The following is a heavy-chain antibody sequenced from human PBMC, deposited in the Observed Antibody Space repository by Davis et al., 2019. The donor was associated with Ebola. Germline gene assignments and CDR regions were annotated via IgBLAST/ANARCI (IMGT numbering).Heavy chain of an antibody. CDR2: IYHSGTT. V-gene: IGHV4-59*04. CDR1: GGSISSYY. Sequence: SETLSLTCTVSGGSISSYYWSWIRQPPGKGLEWIANIYHSGTTYYNPSLKSRVTISVDTSTNQFSLKLSSVTAADTAVYYCARHVFSIIVVVMTNWFDPRGQGTLVTVSS. CDR3: ARHVFSIIVVVMTNWFDP. D-gene: IGHD3-22*01. J-gene: IGHJ5*02.